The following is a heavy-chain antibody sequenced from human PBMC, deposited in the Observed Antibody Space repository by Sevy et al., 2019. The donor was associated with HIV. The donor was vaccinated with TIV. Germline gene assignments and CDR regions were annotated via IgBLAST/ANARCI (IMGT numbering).Heavy chain of an antibody. Sequence: GGSLRLSCAASGFTFSAYWMHWVRQAPGKGLEWVANINQGGSEKYYVDSVKGRFTISRDNAKNSLFLQMNSLRAEDTDVYYCARALAAAASSWGQGALVTVSS. CDR3: ARALAAAASS. D-gene: IGHD6-13*01. CDR1: GFTFSAYW. V-gene: IGHV3-7*01. CDR2: INQGGSEK. J-gene: IGHJ5*02.